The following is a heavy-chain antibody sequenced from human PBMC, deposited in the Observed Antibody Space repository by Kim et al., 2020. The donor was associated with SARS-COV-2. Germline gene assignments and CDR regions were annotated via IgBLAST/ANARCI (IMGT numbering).Heavy chain of an antibody. Sequence: GGSLRLSCAASGFTFDDYAMHWVRQAPGKGLEWVSGISWNSGSIGYADSVKGRFTISRDNAKNSLYQQMNSLRAEDTALYYCAKDIYSGYALYYYGMDVWGQGTTVTVSS. CDR2: ISWNSGSI. CDR1: GFTFDDYA. D-gene: IGHD5-12*01. CDR3: AKDIYSGYALYYYGMDV. J-gene: IGHJ6*02. V-gene: IGHV3-9*01.